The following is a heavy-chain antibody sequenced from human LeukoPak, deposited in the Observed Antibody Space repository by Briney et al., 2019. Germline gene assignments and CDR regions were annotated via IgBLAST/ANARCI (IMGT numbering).Heavy chain of an antibody. V-gene: IGHV3-23*01. CDR1: GISFSTYA. Sequence: GGSLTLSCAASGISFSTYAMSWVRQTPARGLEWVSSIRGGGEKFYADSVKGRFTLSRDDSRNTVYLQLNNLRVDDTALYYCAKANWISNADAVWWGQGTVVIVSS. CDR3: AKANWISNADAVW. CDR2: IRGGGEK. D-gene: IGHD1-1*01. J-gene: IGHJ4*02.